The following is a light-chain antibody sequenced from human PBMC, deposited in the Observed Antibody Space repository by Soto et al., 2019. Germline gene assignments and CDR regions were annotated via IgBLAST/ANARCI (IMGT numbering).Light chain of an antibody. V-gene: IGKV3-20*01. CDR2: AAS. Sequence: EIVLTQSPGTLSLSPGERATLSCMASQSVTSYYLAWYLQKPGQAPKVLFHAASGRTTGIPDRFRGSGSRTDFTLTISRLEPEDFGVYYCHQDGDSPLTFGLGTKVEIK. CDR1: QSVTSYY. CDR3: HQDGDSPLT. J-gene: IGKJ1*01.